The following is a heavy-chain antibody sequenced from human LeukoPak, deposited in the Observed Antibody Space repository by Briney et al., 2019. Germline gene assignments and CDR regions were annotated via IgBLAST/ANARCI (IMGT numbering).Heavy chain of an antibody. CDR1: GFTFSSNW. J-gene: IGHJ4*02. D-gene: IGHD2-15*01. CDR3: ARGQNTLGY. CDR2: ISGDGSTT. Sequence: GGSLRLSCAASGFTFSSNWMHWVRQAPGKGLVWVSRISGDGSTTNYADSVQGRITISRDNAKNTLYLQMDSLRAEDTAVYYCARGQNTLGYWGQGTLVTVSS. V-gene: IGHV3-74*01.